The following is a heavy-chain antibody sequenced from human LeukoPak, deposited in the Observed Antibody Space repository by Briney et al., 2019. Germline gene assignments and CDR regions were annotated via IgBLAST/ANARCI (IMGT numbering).Heavy chain of an antibody. CDR2: IRGSGGST. CDR1: GFTFSSYA. D-gene: IGHD6-6*01. CDR3: AKASGQLVPNSFFDY. Sequence: GSLRLSCAASGFTFSSYAMSWVRQAPGKGLEWVSGIRGSGGSTYYADSVKGRFTISRDNSKNTLYLQMNSLRAEDTAVYYCAKASGQLVPNSFFDYWGQGTLVTVSS. J-gene: IGHJ4*02. V-gene: IGHV3-23*01.